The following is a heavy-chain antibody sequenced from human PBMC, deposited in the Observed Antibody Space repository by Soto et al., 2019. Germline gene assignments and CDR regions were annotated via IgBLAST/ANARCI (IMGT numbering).Heavy chain of an antibody. Sequence: GESLKISCKGSGYSFTSYWIRWVRQMHVKGLEWMGRIDPSDSYTNYSPSFQGHVTISADKSISTAYLQWSSLKASDTAMYYCARLVRGVIITEVLDWGQGTLVTVSS. CDR2: IDPSDSYT. V-gene: IGHV5-10-1*01. CDR1: GYSFTSYW. J-gene: IGHJ4*02. CDR3: ARLVRGVIITEVLD. D-gene: IGHD3-10*01.